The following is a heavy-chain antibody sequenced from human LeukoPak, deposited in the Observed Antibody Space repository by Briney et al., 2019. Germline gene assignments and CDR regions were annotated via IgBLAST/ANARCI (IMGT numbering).Heavy chain of an antibody. CDR1: GYTFTSYG. CDR3: AMRITIFGVATTRYFDY. J-gene: IGHJ4*02. D-gene: IGHD3-3*01. Sequence: GASVKVSCKASGYTFTSYGISWVRQAPGQGLEWMGWISAYNGNTNYAQKLQGRVTMTTDTSTSTVYMELSSLRSEDTAVYYCAMRITIFGVATTRYFDYWGQGTLVTVSS. V-gene: IGHV1-18*01. CDR2: ISAYNGNT.